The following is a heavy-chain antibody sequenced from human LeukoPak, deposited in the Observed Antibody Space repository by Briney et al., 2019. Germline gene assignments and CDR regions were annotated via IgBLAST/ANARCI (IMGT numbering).Heavy chain of an antibody. CDR3: ARAAADHSTDY. CDR2: ISSSSTTYI. CDR1: GFTFSYYS. J-gene: IGHJ4*02. D-gene: IGHD6-25*01. V-gene: IGHV3-21*01. Sequence: GGSLRLSCAASGFTFSYYSMSWVRQAPGKGLEWVSSISSSSTTYIYYADSVKGRFTISRDNAKNSLYLQMNSLRAEDSAVYYCARAAADHSTDYWGQGTLVTVSS.